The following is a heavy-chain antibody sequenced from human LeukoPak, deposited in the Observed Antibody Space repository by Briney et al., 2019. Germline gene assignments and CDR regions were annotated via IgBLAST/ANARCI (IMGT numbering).Heavy chain of an antibody. CDR2: ISSSSSTI. CDR1: GFTFSSYS. D-gene: IGHD3-3*01. Sequence: GGSLRLSCAASGFTFSSYSMNWVRQAPGKGLEWVSYISSSSSTIYYADSVKGRFTISRDNAKNSLYLQMNSLRAEDTAVYYCARTPFTIFGVVTPTYYFDYWGQGTLVTVSS. J-gene: IGHJ4*02. CDR3: ARTPFTIFGVVTPTYYFDY. V-gene: IGHV3-48*01.